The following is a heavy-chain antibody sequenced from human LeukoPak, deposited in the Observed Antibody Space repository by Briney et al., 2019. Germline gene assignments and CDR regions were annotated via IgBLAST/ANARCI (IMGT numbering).Heavy chain of an antibody. V-gene: IGHV3-23*01. J-gene: IGHJ4*02. D-gene: IGHD3-3*01. CDR3: AKGGGYYFWSGGFDY. CDR2: VSGSGSST. CDR1: GFTFSSYA. Sequence: GGSLRLSCAASGFTFSSYAMTWVRQAPGKGLEWVSAVSGSGSSTYYADSVKGRFTISRDNSKNTLYLQMNSLRAEDTAVYYCAKGGGYYFWSGGFDYWGQGTLGTVSS.